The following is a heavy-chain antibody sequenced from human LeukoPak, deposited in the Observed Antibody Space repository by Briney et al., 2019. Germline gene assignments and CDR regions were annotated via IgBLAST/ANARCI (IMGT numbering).Heavy chain of an antibody. V-gene: IGHV3-21*01. D-gene: IGHD4-11*01. J-gene: IGHJ4*02. CDR3: ATSKKQGGYSNYVPIDY. Sequence: PGGSLRLSCAASGFTFSSYSMNWVRQAPGKGLEWVSSISSSSSYIYYADSVKGRFTISRDNAKNSLYLQMNSLRAEDTAVYYCATSKKQGGYSNYVPIDYWGQGTLVTVSS. CDR1: GFTFSSYS. CDR2: ISSSSSYI.